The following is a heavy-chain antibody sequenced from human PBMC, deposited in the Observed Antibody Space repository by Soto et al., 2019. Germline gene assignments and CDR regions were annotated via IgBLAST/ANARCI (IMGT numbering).Heavy chain of an antibody. CDR2: IYPGDSDT. CDR1: GYSFISYW. V-gene: IGHV5-51*01. CDR3: ARDAPYCSGGSCSPDAFDI. J-gene: IGHJ3*02. Sequence: GESLKISCKGSGYSFISYWIGWVRQMPGKGLEWMGIIYPGDSDTRYSPSFQGQVTISADKSISTAYLQWSSLKASDTAMYYCARDAPYCSGGSCSPDAFDIWGQGTMVTVSS. D-gene: IGHD2-15*01.